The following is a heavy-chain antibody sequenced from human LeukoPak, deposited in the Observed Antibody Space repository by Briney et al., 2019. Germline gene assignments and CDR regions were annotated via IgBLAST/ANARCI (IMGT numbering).Heavy chain of an antibody. J-gene: IGHJ4*02. Sequence: GGSLRLSCTTSGFSFGDYAMSWVRQAPGKGLEWVSFIYSDNTHYSDSVKGRFTTSRDNSKNTLYLQMNSLRAEDTAVYYCARRAGAYSHPYDYWGQGTLVTVSS. CDR3: ARRAGAYSHPYDY. CDR1: GFSFGDYA. D-gene: IGHD4/OR15-4a*01. V-gene: IGHV3-53*01. CDR2: IYSDNT.